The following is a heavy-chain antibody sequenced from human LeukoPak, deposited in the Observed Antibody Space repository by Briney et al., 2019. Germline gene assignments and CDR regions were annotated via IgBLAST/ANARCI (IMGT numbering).Heavy chain of an antibody. D-gene: IGHD2-2*01. CDR2: INHSGST. CDR1: GGSFSGYY. V-gene: IGHV4-34*01. Sequence: SETRSLTCAVYGGSFSGYYWSWIRQPPGKGLEWIGEINHSGSTNYNPSLKSRATISVDTSKNQFSLKLSSVTAADTAVYYCARSRGVVPAANDYWGQGTLVTVSS. J-gene: IGHJ4*02. CDR3: ARSRGVVPAANDY.